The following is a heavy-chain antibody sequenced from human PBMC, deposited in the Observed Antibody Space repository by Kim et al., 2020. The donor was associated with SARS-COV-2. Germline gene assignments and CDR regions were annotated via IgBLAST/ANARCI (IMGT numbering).Heavy chain of an antibody. D-gene: IGHD4-17*01. CDR3: ASGGYGGNSGNFDY. J-gene: IGHJ4*02. Sequence: AQKVQGRVTITADESTSTAYMELSSLRSEDTAVYYCASGGYGGNSGNFDYWGQGTLVTVSS. V-gene: IGHV1-69*01.